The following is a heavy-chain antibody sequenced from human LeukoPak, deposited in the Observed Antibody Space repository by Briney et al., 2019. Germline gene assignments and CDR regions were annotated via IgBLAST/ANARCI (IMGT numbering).Heavy chain of an antibody. J-gene: IGHJ6*03. CDR2: INPNSGGT. CDR1: GYTFTDYF. V-gene: IGHV1-2*02. Sequence: AASVKVSCTASGYTFTDYFMHWVRQAPGQGLEWMGWINPNSGGTNYAQKFQGRVTMTRDTSISTVYMELSRLRSDDTAMYFCARGGIPVYYYYMDVWDKGTTVIVSS. CDR3: ARGGIPVYYYYMDV. D-gene: IGHD1-14*01.